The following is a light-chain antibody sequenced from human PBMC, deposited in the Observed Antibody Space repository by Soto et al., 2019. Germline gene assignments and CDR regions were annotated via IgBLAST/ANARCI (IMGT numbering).Light chain of an antibody. CDR2: DDN. Sequence: QSVLTQPPSVSAAPGQKVTISCSGSSSDIGYTYVSWYLQLPGKAPQLLIYDDNKRPSGIPDRFSGSKSGTSATLVITGLQTGDEADYYCGTWESSLTTGVFGSGTKLTVL. V-gene: IGLV1-51*01. CDR3: GTWESSLTTGV. CDR1: SSDIGYTY. J-gene: IGLJ1*01.